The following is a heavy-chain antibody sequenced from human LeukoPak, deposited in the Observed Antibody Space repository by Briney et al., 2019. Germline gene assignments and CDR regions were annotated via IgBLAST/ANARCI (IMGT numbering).Heavy chain of an antibody. CDR1: GDSINNYY. J-gene: IGHJ4*02. CDR3: ARLHPGDY. V-gene: IGHV4-59*08. D-gene: IGHD3-10*01. Sequence: SETLSLTCTVSGDSINNYYWSWIRQPPGKGLEWIGYIYNSGSTTYNPSLKSRVTISLDTSKNQFSLKLSSVTAADTAVYYCARLHPGDYWGQGTLVTVSS. CDR2: IYNSGST.